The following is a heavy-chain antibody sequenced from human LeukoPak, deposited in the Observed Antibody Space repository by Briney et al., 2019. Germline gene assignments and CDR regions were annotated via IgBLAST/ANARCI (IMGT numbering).Heavy chain of an antibody. D-gene: IGHD3-22*01. CDR3: ARLPPPYYYDSSGYIPPDY. CDR1: GFTFSSYA. Sequence: PGRSLRLSCAASGFTFSSYAMHWVRQAPGKGLEWVAVISYDGSNKYYADSVKGRFTISRDNSKNTLYLQMNSLGAEDTAVYYCARLPPPYYYDSSGYIPPDYWGQGTLVTVSS. J-gene: IGHJ4*02. V-gene: IGHV3-30-3*01. CDR2: ISYDGSNK.